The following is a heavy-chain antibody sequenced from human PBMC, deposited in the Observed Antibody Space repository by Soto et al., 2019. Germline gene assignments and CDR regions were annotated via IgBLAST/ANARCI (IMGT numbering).Heavy chain of an antibody. J-gene: IGHJ6*03. Sequence: QVQLQQWGAGLLKPSETLSLTCAVYGGSFSGYQWTWISQTPGKGLEWIGEINDTGNHNYNPSLTRRVTIFIDTTNTQVSLNQCPVPAVDPALYCCSRGLRVWLGELSRRRGYSYDLDVWDKGTTVTVSS. CDR1: GGSFSGYQ. V-gene: IGHV4-34*01. CDR2: INDTGNH. CDR3: SRGLRVWLGELSRRRGYSYDLDV. D-gene: IGHD3-10*01.